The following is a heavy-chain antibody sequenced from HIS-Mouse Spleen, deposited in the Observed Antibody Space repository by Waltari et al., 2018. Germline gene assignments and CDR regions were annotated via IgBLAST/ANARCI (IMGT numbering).Heavy chain of an antibody. V-gene: IGHV3-30*03. D-gene: IGHD1-20*01. CDR3: ASTNNWNDAFDI. CDR1: GFTFSSYG. CDR2: ISYEGSNK. J-gene: IGHJ3*02. Sequence: QVQLVESGGGVVQPGRSLRLSCAASGFTFSSYGMHWVRQAPGKGREGGAVISYEGSNKYYADSVKGRFTISRDNSKNTLYLQMNSLRAEDTAVYYCASTNNWNDAFDIWGQGTMVTVSS.